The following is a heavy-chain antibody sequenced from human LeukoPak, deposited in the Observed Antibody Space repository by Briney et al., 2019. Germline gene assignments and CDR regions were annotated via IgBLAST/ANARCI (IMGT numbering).Heavy chain of an antibody. D-gene: IGHD2-15*01. J-gene: IGHJ5*02. CDR3: ARAASGGSCYATGGCFWFDP. CDR2: ISSSSSTI. Sequence: GGSLGLSCAASGFTFSSYSMNWVRQAPGKGLEWVSYISSSSSTIYYADSVKGRFTISRDNAKNSLYLQMNSLRAEDTAVYYCARAASGGSCYATGGCFWFDPWGQGTLVTVSS. V-gene: IGHV3-48*01. CDR1: GFTFSSYS.